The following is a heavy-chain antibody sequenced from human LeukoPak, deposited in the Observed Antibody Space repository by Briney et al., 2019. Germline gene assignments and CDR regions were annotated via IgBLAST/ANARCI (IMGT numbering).Heavy chain of an antibody. J-gene: IGHJ4*02. CDR1: GGSISSGGYS. Sequence: SQTLSLTCAVSGGSISSGGYSWSWIRQPPGKGPEWIGYIYHSGSTYYNPSLKSRVTISVDRSKNQFSLKLSSVTAADTAVYYCARWTPYDSSGYYQASFDYWGQGTLVTVSS. D-gene: IGHD3-22*01. V-gene: IGHV4-30-2*01. CDR3: ARWTPYDSSGYYQASFDY. CDR2: IYHSGST.